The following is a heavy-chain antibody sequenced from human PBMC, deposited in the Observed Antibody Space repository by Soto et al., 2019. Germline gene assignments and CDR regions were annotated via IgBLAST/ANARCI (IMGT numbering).Heavy chain of an antibody. CDR2: ISYDGSNK. CDR3: AKDGSSIAARLNWFDP. CDR1: GFTFSSYG. Sequence: GGSLRLSCAASGFTFSSYGMHWVRQAPGKGLEWVAVISYDGSNKYYADSVKGRFTISRDNSKNTLYLQMNSLRAEDTAVYYCAKDGSSIAARLNWFDPWGQGTLVTVSS. J-gene: IGHJ5*02. D-gene: IGHD6-6*01. V-gene: IGHV3-30*18.